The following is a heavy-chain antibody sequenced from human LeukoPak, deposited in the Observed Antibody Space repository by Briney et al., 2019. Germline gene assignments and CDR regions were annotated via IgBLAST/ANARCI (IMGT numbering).Heavy chain of an antibody. J-gene: IGHJ6*03. CDR3: ARGITMVRPYYYYMDV. D-gene: IGHD3-10*01. V-gene: IGHV3-7*01. CDR2: IKQDGSEK. CDR1: GFTFSSYW. Sequence: GGSLRLSCAASGFTFSSYWMSWVRQAPGKGLEWVANIKQDGSEKYYVDSVKGRFTISRDNAKNSLYLQMNSLRAEDTAVYYCARGITMVRPYYYYMDVWGKGTTVTISS.